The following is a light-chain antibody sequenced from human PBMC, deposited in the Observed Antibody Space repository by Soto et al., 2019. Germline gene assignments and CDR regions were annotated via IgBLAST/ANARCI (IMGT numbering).Light chain of an antibody. CDR3: SSYTSSSTRV. Sequence: QSALTQPASVSGSPGQSITISCXXXXXDVGGYNYVSWYQQHPGKAPKLMIYEVSNRPSGVSNRFSGSKSGNTASLTISGLQAEDEADYYCSSYTSSSTRVFGGGTKLTVL. CDR2: EVS. CDR1: XXDVGGYNY. V-gene: IGLV2-14*01. J-gene: IGLJ3*02.